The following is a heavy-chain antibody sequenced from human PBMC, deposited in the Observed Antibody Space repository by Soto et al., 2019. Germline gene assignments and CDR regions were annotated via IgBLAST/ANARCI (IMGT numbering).Heavy chain of an antibody. Sequence: LRLSCAASGFTFSSYGMHWVRQAPGKGLEWVAVISYDGSNKYYADSVKGRFTISRDNSKNTLYLQMNSLRAEDTAVFYCAKALGFDYGDYAAFDFWGQGTMVTVSS. V-gene: IGHV3-30*18. J-gene: IGHJ3*01. CDR1: GFTFSSYG. D-gene: IGHD4-17*01. CDR3: AKALGFDYGDYAAFDF. CDR2: ISYDGSNK.